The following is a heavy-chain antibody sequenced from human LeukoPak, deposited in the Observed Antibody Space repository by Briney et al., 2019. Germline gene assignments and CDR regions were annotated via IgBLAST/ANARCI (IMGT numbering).Heavy chain of an antibody. D-gene: IGHD3-10*01. J-gene: IGHJ6*02. CDR3: AKGDYYGSGSPYYYYYGMDV. Sequence: GGSLRLSCAASGFSSSSYAMCWVRQAPGEGLEWVSAICGSGGSTYYADSVKGRFTISRDNSKNTLYLQMNSLRAEDTAVYYCAKGDYYGSGSPYYYYYGMDVWGQGTTVTVSS. CDR2: ICGSGGST. CDR1: GFSSSSYA. V-gene: IGHV3-23*01.